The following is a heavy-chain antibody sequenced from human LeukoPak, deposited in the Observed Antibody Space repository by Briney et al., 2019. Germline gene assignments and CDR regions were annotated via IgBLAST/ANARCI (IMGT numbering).Heavy chain of an antibody. D-gene: IGHD3-10*01. CDR3: ARSFYGSGSYNY. J-gene: IGHJ4*02. Sequence: SETLSLTCAVYGVSFSGYYWSWIRQPPGKGLEWIGEINHSGSTNYNPSLKSRVTISVDTSKNQFSLKLSSVTAADTAVYYCARSFYGSGSYNYWGQGTLVTVSS. CDR1: GVSFSGYY. V-gene: IGHV4-34*01. CDR2: INHSGST.